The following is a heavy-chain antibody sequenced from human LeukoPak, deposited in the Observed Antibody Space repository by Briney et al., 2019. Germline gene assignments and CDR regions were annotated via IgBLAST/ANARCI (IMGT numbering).Heavy chain of an antibody. V-gene: IGHV3-53*01. J-gene: IGHJ5*02. CDR1: GFTVSTNY. CDR3: ARANSATIPGVDP. Sequence: GGSLRLSCAASGFTVSTNYMSWVRQAPGKGLEGLSIIFSDGSTYYADSVKGRFTISRDNSKNTLYLQMSSLTAEDTAVYYCARANSATIPGVDPWGQGTLVTVSS. D-gene: IGHD1-26*01. CDR2: IFSDGST.